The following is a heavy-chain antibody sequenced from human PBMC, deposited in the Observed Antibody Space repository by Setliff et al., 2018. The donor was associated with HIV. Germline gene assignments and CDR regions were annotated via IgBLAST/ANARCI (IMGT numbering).Heavy chain of an antibody. D-gene: IGHD1-26*01. J-gene: IGHJ4*02. V-gene: IGHV3-21*01. CDR2: ISSSSSYT. CDR3: ARDRYSGSSTDY. Sequence: GESLKISCAASGFTFSSYSINWVRQAPGKGLEWVSYISSSSSYTHYADSVKGRFTISRDNVKNSLYLQMNSLRAEDTAVYYCARDRYSGSSTDYWGQGTLVTVSS. CDR1: GFTFSSYS.